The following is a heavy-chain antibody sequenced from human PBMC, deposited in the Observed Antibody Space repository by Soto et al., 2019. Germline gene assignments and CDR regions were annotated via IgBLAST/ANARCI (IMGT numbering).Heavy chain of an antibody. J-gene: IGHJ6*02. CDR1: GGSISSSSYY. CDR3: ARGGYCSSTSCYNDYYYGMDV. D-gene: IGHD2-2*02. CDR2: IYYSGST. V-gene: IGHV4-39*01. Sequence: SETLSLTCTVSGGSISSSSYYWVWIRHPPGKGLEWIGSIYYSGSTYYNPSLKSRVTISVDTSKNQFSLKLSSVTAADTAVYYCARGGYCSSTSCYNDYYYGMDVWGQGTTVTVSS.